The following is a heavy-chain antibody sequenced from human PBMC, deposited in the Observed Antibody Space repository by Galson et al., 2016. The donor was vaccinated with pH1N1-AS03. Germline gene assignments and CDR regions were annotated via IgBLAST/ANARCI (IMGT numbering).Heavy chain of an antibody. D-gene: IGHD3-9*01. Sequence: SLRLSCAASGFTLSDYYMSWIRQAPGKGLEWISCITSSGGSGPTIYYADSVEGRFTISRDNDKNSLYLQMNSLRADDTAVYYCARGWYDIWTGYLVDPFDYWGQGALVTVSS. CDR1: GFTLSDYY. CDR3: ARGWYDIWTGYLVDPFDY. J-gene: IGHJ4*02. CDR2: ITSSGGSGPTI. V-gene: IGHV3-11*01.